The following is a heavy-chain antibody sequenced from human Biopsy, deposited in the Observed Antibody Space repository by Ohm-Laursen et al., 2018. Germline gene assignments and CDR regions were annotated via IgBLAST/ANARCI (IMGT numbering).Heavy chain of an antibody. CDR3: ARDLYDFCGGCPFDP. J-gene: IGHJ5*02. CDR2: INGSGGST. Sequence: SLRLSCTASGFTFSSHAMSWVCQGPGQGLESVSVINGSGGSTYYAYPVKGRFTISRDNSKNTLYLQMNSLKAEDTAMYYCARDLYDFCGGCPFDPWGQGTLVTVSP. D-gene: IGHD3-3*01. V-gene: IGHV3-23*01. CDR1: GFTFSSHA.